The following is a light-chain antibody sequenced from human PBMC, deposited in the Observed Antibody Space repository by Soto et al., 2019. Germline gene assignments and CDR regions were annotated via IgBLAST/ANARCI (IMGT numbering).Light chain of an antibody. CDR1: TSDVSIYNY. J-gene: IGLJ1*01. V-gene: IGLV2-14*01. Sequence: QSALTQPSSLSGSPGQSITISCTGTTSDVSIYNYVSWYQQHPGKAPKLMIYGVSNRPSGVSNRFSGAKSGHTASLTISGLQVEDEADYYCCSYTSSTNYVFGPGTKVTVL. CDR3: CSYTSSTNYV. CDR2: GVS.